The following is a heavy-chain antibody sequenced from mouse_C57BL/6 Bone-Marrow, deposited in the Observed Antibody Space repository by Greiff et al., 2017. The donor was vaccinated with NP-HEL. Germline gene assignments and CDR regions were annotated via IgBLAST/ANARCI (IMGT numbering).Heavy chain of an antibody. CDR2: ISAGGSYT. V-gene: IGHV5-4*03. Sequence: EVNLVESGGGLVKPGGSLKLSCAASGFTFSSYAMSWVRQTPEKRLEWVATISAGGSYTYYPDNVKGRFTISRDNAKNNLYLQMSHLKSEDTAMYYCARGYYGSSYRGYFDVWGTGTTVTVSA. J-gene: IGHJ1*03. D-gene: IGHD1-1*01. CDR1: GFTFSSYA. CDR3: ARGYYGSSYRGYFDV.